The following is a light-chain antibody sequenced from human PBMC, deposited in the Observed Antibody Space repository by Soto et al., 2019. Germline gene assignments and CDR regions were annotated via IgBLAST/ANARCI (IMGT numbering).Light chain of an antibody. CDR2: QAS. Sequence: DVQMTQSPATLSASVGDRVTVACRASQSIRSWLAWYQQKPGKAPALLIYQASALESGVPSRFSGGGSGTEFTLTISSLQPGDFATYYCQQYSLYPWTFGQGTKVDI. CDR1: QSIRSW. J-gene: IGKJ1*01. CDR3: QQYSLYPWT. V-gene: IGKV1-5*03.